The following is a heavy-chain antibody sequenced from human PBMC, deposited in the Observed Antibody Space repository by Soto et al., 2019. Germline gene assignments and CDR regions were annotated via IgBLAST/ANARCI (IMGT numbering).Heavy chain of an antibody. CDR2: IKQDGSEK. CDR1: GFTFSSYW. CDR3: ARDISAVYAMLASFDY. Sequence: GGSLRLSCAASGFTFSSYWMSWVRQAPGKGLEWVANIKQDGSEKYYVDSVKGRFTISRDNAKDSLYLQMNSLRAEDTAVYYCARDISAVYAMLASFDYWGQGTLVTVSS. J-gene: IGHJ4*02. V-gene: IGHV3-7*01. D-gene: IGHD2-8*01.